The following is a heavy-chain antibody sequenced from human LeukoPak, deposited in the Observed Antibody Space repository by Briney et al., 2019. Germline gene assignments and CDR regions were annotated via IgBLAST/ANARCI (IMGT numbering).Heavy chain of an antibody. CDR1: GYTFTSYD. CDR3: ARPRRSGWWFDP. D-gene: IGHD3-10*01. V-gene: IGHV1-8*01. Sequence: ASVKVSCKSSGYTFTSYDINWVRQANGPWLESMGWMNPNSGNTGYAQKFQGRITMTRNTSISTAYMELRSLRSDDTAVYYCARPRRSGWWFDPWGQGTLVTVSS. CDR2: MNPNSGNT. J-gene: IGHJ5*02.